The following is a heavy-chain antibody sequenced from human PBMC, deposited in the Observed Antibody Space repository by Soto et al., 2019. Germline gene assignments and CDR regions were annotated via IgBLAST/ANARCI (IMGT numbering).Heavy chain of an antibody. D-gene: IGHD3-16*01. CDR2: ISSNGGGT. CDR3: ARQMGHYDYVWGSYAFDI. V-gene: IGHV3-64*01. J-gene: IGHJ3*02. Sequence: EVQLVESGGGLVQPEGSLRLSCAASGFTFSSYAMHWVRQAPGKGLEYVSAISSNGGGTYYAYSVKGRFTISRDNSKNTLYLQMGSLRAEDMAVYYCARQMGHYDYVWGSYAFDIWGQGTMVTVSS. CDR1: GFTFSSYA.